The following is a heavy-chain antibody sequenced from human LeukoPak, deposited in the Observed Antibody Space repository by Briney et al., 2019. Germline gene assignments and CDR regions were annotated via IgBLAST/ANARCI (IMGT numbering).Heavy chain of an antibody. CDR1: GYTFTSYA. CDR2: INAGNGNT. D-gene: IGHD2-15*01. V-gene: IGHV1-3*01. J-gene: IGHJ4*02. CDR3: ARDTAGERSGGSCPVDY. Sequence: ASVKVSCKASGYTFTSYAMHWVRQAPGQRLEWMGWINAGNGNTKYSQKFQGRVTITRDTSASTAYMELSSLRSEDTAVYYCARDTAGERSGGSCPVDYWGQGTLVTVSS.